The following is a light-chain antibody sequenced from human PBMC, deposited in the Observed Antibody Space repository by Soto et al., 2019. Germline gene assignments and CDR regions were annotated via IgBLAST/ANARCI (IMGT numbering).Light chain of an antibody. Sequence: EIVLTQSPATLSVSPGERATLSCRASQGISNYLAWYQQKPGQAPRLLIYDASNRATGIPARFSGRASGPTFSPTITLLEPEALVVYYSHQRSMWRITSRQGSRREIK. CDR3: HQRSMWRIT. CDR2: DAS. CDR1: QGISNY. V-gene: IGKV3-11*01. J-gene: IGKJ5*01.